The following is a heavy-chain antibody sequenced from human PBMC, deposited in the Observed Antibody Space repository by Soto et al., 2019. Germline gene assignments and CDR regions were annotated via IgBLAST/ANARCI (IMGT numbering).Heavy chain of an antibody. CDR3: ARHVGGVKYYNMDV. Sequence: PSETLSLTCTVSGGSISTYYWTWIRQPPGKGLEWIGYIYYSGSTNYNPSLRSRVTISLDMSNNQFSLKLNSVTAADTATYYCARHVGGVKYYNMDVWGKGTTVTVSS. CDR2: IYYSGST. D-gene: IGHD3-10*01. V-gene: IGHV4-59*01. J-gene: IGHJ6*03. CDR1: GGSISTYY.